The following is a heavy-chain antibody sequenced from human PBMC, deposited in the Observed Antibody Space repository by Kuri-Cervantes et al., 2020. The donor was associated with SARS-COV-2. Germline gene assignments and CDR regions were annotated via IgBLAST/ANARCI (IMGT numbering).Heavy chain of an antibody. V-gene: IGHV3-30-3*01. Sequence: GESLKISCAASGFTFSSYAMHWVRQAPGKGLEWVAVISYDGSNKYYADSVKGRFTISRDNSKNTLYLQMNSLRAEDTAVYYCARPRGGYYFEAFDIWGQGTMVTVSS. CDR3: ARPRGGYYFEAFDI. J-gene: IGHJ3*02. D-gene: IGHD3-3*01. CDR2: ISYDGSNK. CDR1: GFTFSSYA.